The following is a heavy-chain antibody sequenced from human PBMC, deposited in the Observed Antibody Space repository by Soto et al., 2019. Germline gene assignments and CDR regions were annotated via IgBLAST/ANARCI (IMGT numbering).Heavy chain of an antibody. Sequence: QVRLVESGGGVVQSGRSLRLSCAASGFTFSNHGMHWFRQAPGKGLEWVTVISYDGSNKYYADSVRGRFTISRDNSKNTLYLQMNSLRAEDTAVYYCAKERMEQFQLLPFFDYWGQGTLVTVSS. CDR1: GFTFSNHG. V-gene: IGHV3-30*18. CDR2: ISYDGSNK. J-gene: IGHJ4*02. D-gene: IGHD2-2*01. CDR3: AKERMEQFQLLPFFDY.